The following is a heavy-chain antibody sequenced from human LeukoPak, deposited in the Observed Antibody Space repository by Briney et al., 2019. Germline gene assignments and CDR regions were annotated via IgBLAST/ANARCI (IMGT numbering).Heavy chain of an antibody. D-gene: IGHD2-2*01. CDR2: INPNGGRT. V-gene: IGHV1-46*01. CDR1: ENTFTNYY. CDR3: ATYMTTSYYFDY. J-gene: IGHJ4*02. Sequence: GSSVKVSCKASENTFTNYYMHWVRQAPGQGLEWLGIINPNGGRTAYAQNFQGRVSMTRDTSTTTVYMELSSLRSDDTAVYYCATYMTTSYYFDYWGQGTLVTVSS.